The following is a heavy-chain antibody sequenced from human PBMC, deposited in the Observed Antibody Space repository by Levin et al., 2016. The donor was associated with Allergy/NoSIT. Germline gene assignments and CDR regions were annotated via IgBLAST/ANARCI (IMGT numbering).Heavy chain of an antibody. V-gene: IGHV3-7*01. J-gene: IGHJ3*02. D-gene: IGHD2-8*01. CDR2: IKQDGSDK. Sequence: GGSLRLSCAASGFTLSNYWMTWIRQSPGKGLEWVANIKQDGSDKYYIHSVKGRFTISRDNAKNSVYLQMNSLRAEDTAVYYCARTLIVYSPNDAFDIWGQGTTVTVSS. CDR3: ARTLIVYSPNDAFDI. CDR1: GFTLSNYW.